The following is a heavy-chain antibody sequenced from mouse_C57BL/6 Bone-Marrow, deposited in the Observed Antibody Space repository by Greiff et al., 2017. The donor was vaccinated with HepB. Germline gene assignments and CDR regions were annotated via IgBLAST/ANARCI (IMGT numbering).Heavy chain of an antibody. V-gene: IGHV1-81*01. J-gene: IGHJ4*01. CDR3: ARDFYYAMDY. CDR2: IYPRSGNT. CDR1: GYTFTSYG. Sequence: VQGVESGAELARPGASVKLSCKASGYTFTSYGISWVKQRTGQGLEWIGEIYPRSGNTYYNEKFKGKATLTADKSSSTAYMELRSLTSEDSAVYFCARDFYYAMDYWGQGTSVTVSS.